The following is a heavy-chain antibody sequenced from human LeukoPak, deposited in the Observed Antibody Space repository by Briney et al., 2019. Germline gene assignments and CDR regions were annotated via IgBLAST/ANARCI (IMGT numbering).Heavy chain of an antibody. CDR3: ARDLTGGTFQGGGSLYFDY. CDR1: GFTFSSYA. J-gene: IGHJ4*02. CDR2: ISGSGGST. V-gene: IGHV3-23*01. D-gene: IGHD1-26*01. Sequence: PGGSLRLSCAASGFTFSSYAMSWVRQAPGKGLEWVSAISGSGGSTYYADSVKGRFTISRDNFKNTLYLQMNSLRSDDTAVYYCARDLTGGTFQGGGSLYFDYWGQGTLVTVSS.